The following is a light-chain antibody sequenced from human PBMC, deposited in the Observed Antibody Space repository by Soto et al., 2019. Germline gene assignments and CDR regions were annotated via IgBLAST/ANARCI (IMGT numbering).Light chain of an antibody. Sequence: SYELTQPPSVSVSPGQTASITCSGDKLGDKYACWYQQKPGQSPVLVIYQDSKRPSGIPERISGSKSGNTATLTISGTQAMDGADYYCRGWDSSNVVFGGGTNPTVL. CDR3: RGWDSSNVV. J-gene: IGLJ2*01. V-gene: IGLV3-1*01. CDR2: QDS. CDR1: KLGDKY.